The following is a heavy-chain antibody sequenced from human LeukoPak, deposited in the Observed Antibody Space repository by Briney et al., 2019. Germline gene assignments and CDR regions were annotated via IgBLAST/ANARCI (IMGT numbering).Heavy chain of an antibody. D-gene: IGHD3-22*01. V-gene: IGHV3-23*01. CDR2: ISGGGGST. Sequence: PGGSLRLSCAASGFTFSSYAMSWVRQAPGKGLEWVSAISGGGGSTYYADSVKGRFTISRDNSKNTLYLQMNSLRAEDTAVYYCAGYYDSSGYPSFDYWGQGTLVTVSS. CDR1: GFTFSSYA. J-gene: IGHJ4*02. CDR3: AGYYDSSGYPSFDY.